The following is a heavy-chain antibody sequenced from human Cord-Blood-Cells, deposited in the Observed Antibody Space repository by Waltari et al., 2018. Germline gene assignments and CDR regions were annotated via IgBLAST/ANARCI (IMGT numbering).Heavy chain of an antibody. D-gene: IGHD1-7*01. CDR3: TVRGWNYDDYFDY. J-gene: IGHJ4*02. CDR2: IVVGSGNT. CDR1: GFTFTSSA. V-gene: IGHV1-58*01. Sequence: QMQLVQSGPEVKKPGTSVKVSCKASGFTFTSSAVQWVRQARGQRLEWIGWIVVGSGNTNYAQKFQERVTITRDMSTSTAYMELSSLRSEDTAVYYCTVRGWNYDDYFDYWGQGTLVTVSS.